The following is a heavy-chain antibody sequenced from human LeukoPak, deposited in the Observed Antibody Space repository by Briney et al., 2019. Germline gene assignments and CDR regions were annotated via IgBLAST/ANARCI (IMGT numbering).Heavy chain of an antibody. CDR1: GFTFSSYA. CDR3: AKRDYSDSSTYAPLFDY. D-gene: IGHD3-22*01. CDR2: ITGRGGRT. V-gene: IGHV3-23*01. J-gene: IGHJ4*02. Sequence: GGSLRLSCAVSGFTFSSYAMSCVRQAPGKGREWVSGITGRGGRTYYADSVKGRFTISKDNSKNTLYLQMNSLRAEDTAMYYCAKRDYSDSSTYAPLFDYWGQGTLVTVSS.